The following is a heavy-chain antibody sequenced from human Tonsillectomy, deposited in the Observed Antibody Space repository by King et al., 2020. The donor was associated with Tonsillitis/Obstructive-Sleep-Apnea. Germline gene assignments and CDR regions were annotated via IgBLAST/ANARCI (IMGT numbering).Heavy chain of an antibody. CDR2: INWNGGST. V-gene: IGHV3-20*04. CDR1: GFTFDDYG. CDR3: ASLTTHYYDSSGYDYDAFDI. D-gene: IGHD3-22*01. Sequence: QLVQSGGGVVRPGGSLRLSCAASGFTFDDYGMSWVRQAPGKGLEWVSGINWNGGSTGYADSVKGRFTISRDNAKNYLYLQMNSLRAEDTALYYCASLTTHYYDSSGYDYDAFDIWGQGTMVTVSS. J-gene: IGHJ3*02.